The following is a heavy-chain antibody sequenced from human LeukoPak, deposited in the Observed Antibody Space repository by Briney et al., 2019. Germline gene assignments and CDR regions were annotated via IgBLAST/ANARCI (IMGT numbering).Heavy chain of an antibody. D-gene: IGHD7-27*01. V-gene: IGHV4-34*01. CDR3: ARIRLTGDLSDPDAFDI. Sequence: PSETLSLTCAVYGGXFSVYYWSWIRQPPGKGLEWIGQINHSGSTNYNPSLKSRVTISVDTSKNQFSLKLNSVTAADTAVYYCARIRLTGDLSDPDAFDIWGQGTMVTVSS. J-gene: IGHJ3*02. CDR2: INHSGST. CDR1: GGXFSVYY.